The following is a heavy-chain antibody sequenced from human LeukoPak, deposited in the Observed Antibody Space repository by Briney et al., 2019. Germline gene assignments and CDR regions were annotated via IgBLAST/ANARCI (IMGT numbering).Heavy chain of an antibody. CDR3: ARGVRDIVVVVAAYFDY. D-gene: IGHD2-15*01. Sequence: PSETLSLTCTVSGGSISSGGYYWSWIRQHPGKGLEWIGYIYYSGSTYYNPSLKSRVTISVDTSKNQFSLKLSSVTAADTAVYYCARGVRDIVVVVAAYFDYWGQGTQVTVSS. CDR2: IYYSGST. CDR1: GGSISSGGYY. J-gene: IGHJ4*02. V-gene: IGHV4-31*03.